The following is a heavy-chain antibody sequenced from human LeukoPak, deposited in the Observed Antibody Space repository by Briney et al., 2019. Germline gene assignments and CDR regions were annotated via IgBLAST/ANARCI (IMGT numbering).Heavy chain of an antibody. D-gene: IGHD1-1*01. Sequence: KPSETLSLTCTVSGGSISSTSCYWGWIRQPPGKGLEWIGSIYYSGSTYYNPSLKSRVTISLDRSKNQFSLNLNSVTAADTAVYYCARGGTVWNFDYWGQGTLVTVSS. CDR1: GGSISSTSCY. J-gene: IGHJ4*02. CDR3: ARGGTVWNFDY. V-gene: IGHV4-39*07. CDR2: IYYSGST.